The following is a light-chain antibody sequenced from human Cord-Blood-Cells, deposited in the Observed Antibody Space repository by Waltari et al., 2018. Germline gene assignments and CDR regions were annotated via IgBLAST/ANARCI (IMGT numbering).Light chain of an antibody. J-gene: IGLJ3*02. CDR1: SSDVGCYNY. V-gene: IGLV2-11*01. Sequence: QSALTQPRSVSGSPGQSVPISCTGTSSDVGCYNYVSWYQQPPGKAPKLMIYDVSKRPSGVPDRFSGSKSGNPASLTISGLQAEDEADYYCCSYAGSYTWVFGGGTKLTVL. CDR3: CSYAGSYTWV. CDR2: DVS.